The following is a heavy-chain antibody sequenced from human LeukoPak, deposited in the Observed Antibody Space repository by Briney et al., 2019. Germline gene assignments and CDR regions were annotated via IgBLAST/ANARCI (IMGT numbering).Heavy chain of an antibody. CDR1: GGSISSGGYY. J-gene: IGHJ6*02. D-gene: IGHD3-16*01. CDR3: ARAKLDGQPGGGYYYYGMDV. Sequence: SETLSLTCTVSGGSISSGGYYWSWIRQHPGKGLEWIGYIYYSGSTYYNPSLKSRVTISVDTSKNQFSLKLSSVTAADTAVYYCARAKLDGQPGGGYYYYGMDVWGQGTTVTVSS. CDR2: IYYSGST. V-gene: IGHV4-31*03.